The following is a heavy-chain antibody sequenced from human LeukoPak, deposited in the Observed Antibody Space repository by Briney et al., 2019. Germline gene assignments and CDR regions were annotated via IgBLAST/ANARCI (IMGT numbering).Heavy chain of an antibody. Sequence: PGGSLRLSCAASGFTFSSYGMHWVRQAPGKGLEWVAFIRYDGSNKYYADSVKGRFTISRDNSKNTLYLQMNSLRAEDTAVYYRAKRGKAAAAQMGYYYYMDVWGKGTTVTISS. V-gene: IGHV3-30*02. CDR1: GFTFSSYG. D-gene: IGHD6-13*01. CDR3: AKRGKAAAAQMGYYYYMDV. CDR2: IRYDGSNK. J-gene: IGHJ6*03.